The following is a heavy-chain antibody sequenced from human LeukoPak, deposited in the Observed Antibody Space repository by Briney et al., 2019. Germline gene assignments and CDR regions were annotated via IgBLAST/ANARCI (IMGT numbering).Heavy chain of an antibody. Sequence: ASVKVSCKASGYTFTNHDLNWVRQATGQGPEWMGWMNPDSGNTGYAQKFQGRVTITRDTSISTAYMELSSLRLEDTAVYYCERRPERWPQNHRTLDNWGQGTLVTVSS. CDR2: MNPDSGNT. CDR3: ERRPERWPQNHRTLDN. J-gene: IGHJ4*02. D-gene: IGHD5-24*01. CDR1: GYTFTNHD. V-gene: IGHV1-8*03.